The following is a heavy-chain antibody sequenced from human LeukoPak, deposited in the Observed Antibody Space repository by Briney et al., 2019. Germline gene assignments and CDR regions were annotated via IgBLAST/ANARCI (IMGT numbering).Heavy chain of an antibody. J-gene: IGHJ4*02. CDR1: GFTFSNYA. V-gene: IGHV3-23*01. D-gene: IGHD4-17*01. CDR2: ISGSGGST. Sequence: PGGSLRLSCAASGFTFSNYAMNWVRQAPGKGLEWVSAISGSGGSTYYAVSVKGRFTISRDNSKNTLYLQMNSLRAEDTAVYYCAKERYGECDYWGQGTLVTVSS. CDR3: AKERYGECDY.